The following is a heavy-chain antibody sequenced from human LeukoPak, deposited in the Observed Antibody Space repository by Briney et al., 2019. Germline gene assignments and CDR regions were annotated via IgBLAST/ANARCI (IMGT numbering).Heavy chain of an antibody. D-gene: IGHD1-1*01. V-gene: IGHV4-39*01. CDR2: IYYHENT. CDR3: ARRAYSAAYWKHFDY. Sequence: SGTLSLTCAVSGGSISSSSDYWGWIRQAPGKGLEWIGSIYYHENTYYNSSLKSRVTISVDTSKNQFSLKLNSVTAADTAVYFCARRAYSAAYWKHFDYWGQGTLVTVSS. J-gene: IGHJ4*02. CDR1: GGSISSSSDY.